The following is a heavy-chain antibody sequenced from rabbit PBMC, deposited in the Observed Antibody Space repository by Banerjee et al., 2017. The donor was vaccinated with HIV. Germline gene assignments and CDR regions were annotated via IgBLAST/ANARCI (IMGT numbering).Heavy chain of an antibody. CDR3: ASAVSTDWNFNL. D-gene: IGHD4-2*01. Sequence: QEQLEESGGDLVKPEASLTLTCTASGFSFSNKYVMCWVRQAPGKGLEWIACINTSTGNTVYASWAKGRFTISKTSSTTVTLQMTSLTAADTATYFCASAVSTDWNFNLWGQGTLVTVS. CDR2: INTSTGNT. J-gene: IGHJ4*01. V-gene: IGHV1S45*01. CDR1: GFSFSNKYV.